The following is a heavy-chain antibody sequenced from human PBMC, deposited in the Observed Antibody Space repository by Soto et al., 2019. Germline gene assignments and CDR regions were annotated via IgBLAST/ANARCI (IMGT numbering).Heavy chain of an antibody. Sequence: ASVKVSCKASGYTFTGYYMHWVRQAPGQGLEWMGWINPNSGGTNYAQKFQGWVTMTRDTSISTAYMELSRLRSDDTAVYYCARTRLCSSSVYYYYGMDVWGQGPTVNVSS. V-gene: IGHV1-2*04. J-gene: IGHJ6*02. CDR2: INPNSGGT. CDR3: ARTRLCSSSVYYYYGMDV. CDR1: GYTFTGYY. D-gene: IGHD6-6*01.